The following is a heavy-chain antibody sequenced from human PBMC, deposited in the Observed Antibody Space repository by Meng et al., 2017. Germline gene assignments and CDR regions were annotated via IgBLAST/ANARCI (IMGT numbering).Heavy chain of an antibody. Sequence: GESLKISCAASGFTFSSYWMSWVRLAPVKGLEWVANIKQDGSEKYYVDSVKGRFTISRDNAKNSLYLQMNSLRAEDTAVYYCAREGGDYLSGEYVGWFDPWGQGTLVTVSS. CDR3: AREGGDYLSGEYVGWFDP. J-gene: IGHJ5*02. CDR2: IKQDGSEK. CDR1: GFTFSSYW. V-gene: IGHV3-7*01. D-gene: IGHD2-21*01.